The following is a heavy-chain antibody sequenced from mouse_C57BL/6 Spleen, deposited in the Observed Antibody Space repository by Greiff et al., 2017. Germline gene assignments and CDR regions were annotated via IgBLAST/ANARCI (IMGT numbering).Heavy chain of an antibody. J-gene: IGHJ3*01. CDR2: IDPSDSYT. D-gene: IGHD3-2*01. CDR3: ALRQAWFAY. Sequence: QVQLQQPGAELVKPGASVKLSCKASGYTFTSYWMQWVKQRPGQGLEWIGEIDPSDSYTNYNQKFKGKATVTVDTSSSTAYMQLSSLTSEDSAVYYCALRQAWFAYWGQGTLVTVSA. V-gene: IGHV1-50*01. CDR1: GYTFTSYW.